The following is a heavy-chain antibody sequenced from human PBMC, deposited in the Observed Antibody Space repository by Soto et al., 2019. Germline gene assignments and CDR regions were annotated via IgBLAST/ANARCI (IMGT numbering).Heavy chain of an antibody. V-gene: IGHV3-21*01. Sequence: GGSRRLSCAASGFTFNSYDMNWVRQAPGKGLEWVSSLNSHDGLTHYADSVKGRFAISRDNAKNSLYLQMNSLRVEDTAVYYCTRGGYNEGGFDYWGQGNLVTVSS. D-gene: IGHD5-12*01. CDR3: TRGGYNEGGFDY. J-gene: IGHJ4*02. CDR1: GFTFNSYD. CDR2: LNSHDGLT.